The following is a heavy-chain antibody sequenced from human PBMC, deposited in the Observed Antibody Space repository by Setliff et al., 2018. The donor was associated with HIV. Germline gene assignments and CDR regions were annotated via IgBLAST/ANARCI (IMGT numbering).Heavy chain of an antibody. CDR1: GYTFTNYG. Sequence: ASVKVSCKASGYTFTNYGISWVRQAPGQGLEWMGWISGYNGNTNYAQKLQGRVTITTDTSTSTAYMELRSLRSDDTAVYFCARSGRVNSAAGLGDYWGQGTLVTVSS. D-gene: IGHD6-13*01. J-gene: IGHJ4*02. CDR2: ISGYNGNT. CDR3: ARSGRVNSAAGLGDY. V-gene: IGHV1-18*01.